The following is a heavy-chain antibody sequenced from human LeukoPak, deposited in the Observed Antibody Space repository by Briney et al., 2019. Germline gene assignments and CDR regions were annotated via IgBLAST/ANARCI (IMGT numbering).Heavy chain of an antibody. J-gene: IGHJ4*02. V-gene: IGHV3-30-3*01. Sequence: GGSLRLSCAASGFTFSSYAMHWVRQAPGKGLEWVAVISYDGSNKYYADSVKGRFTISRDNSKNTLYLQMNSLRAEDTAVYYCAKESVASVATLGDYWGQGTLVTVSS. CDR3: AKESVASVATLGDY. CDR2: ISYDGSNK. D-gene: IGHD5-12*01. CDR1: GFTFSSYA.